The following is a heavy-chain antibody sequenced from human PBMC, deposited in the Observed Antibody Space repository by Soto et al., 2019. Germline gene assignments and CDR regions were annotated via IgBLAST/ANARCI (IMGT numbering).Heavy chain of an antibody. CDR1: GFTFSSYA. Sequence: GGSLRLSCAASGFTFSSYAMHWVRQAPGKGLEWVAVISYDGSNKYYADSVKGRFTISRDNSKNTLYLQMNSLRAEDTAVYYCARDSSSWYRGQGTLVTVSS. D-gene: IGHD6-13*01. CDR2: ISYDGSNK. V-gene: IGHV3-30-3*01. J-gene: IGHJ4*02. CDR3: ARDSSSWY.